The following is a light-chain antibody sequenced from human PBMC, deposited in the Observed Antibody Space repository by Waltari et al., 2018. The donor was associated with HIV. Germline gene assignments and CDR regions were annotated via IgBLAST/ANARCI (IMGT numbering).Light chain of an antibody. J-gene: IGLJ3*02. CDR2: KDT. CDR3: LSTDSSGTWV. Sequence: SYELTQSPSVSVSLGQMARITCSGEALPKQYVYWYQQKPGQAPALLKYKDTERPSGIPERFSGSSSGTVVTLTLSGVQAEDEADYYCLSTDSSGTWVFGGGTKLTVL. CDR1: ALPKQY. V-gene: IGLV3-16*01.